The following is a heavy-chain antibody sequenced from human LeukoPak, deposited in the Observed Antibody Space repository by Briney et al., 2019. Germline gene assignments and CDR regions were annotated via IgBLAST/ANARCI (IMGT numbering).Heavy chain of an antibody. J-gene: IGHJ4*02. CDR2: SIPIFGTA. V-gene: IGHV1-69*06. D-gene: IGHD2-2*01. CDR3: ARSPLYCSSTSCYESPLYYFNY. Sequence: ASVKVFCKASGGTFSSYVISWVRQAPGQGLEWMGGSIPIFGTANYAQKFQGRVTITADKSTSTAYMELSSLRSEDTAVYYCARSPLYCSSTSCYESPLYYFNYWGQGTLATVSS. CDR1: GGTFSSYV.